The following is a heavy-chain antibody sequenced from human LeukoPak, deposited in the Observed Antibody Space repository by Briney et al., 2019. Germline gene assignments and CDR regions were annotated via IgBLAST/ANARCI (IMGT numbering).Heavy chain of an antibody. CDR1: GFTVSSNY. CDR2: IYSGGST. D-gene: IGHD6-19*01. CDR3: ARDRPGIAVAGPSGYFDY. J-gene: IGHJ4*02. Sequence: GGSLRLSCAASGFTVSSNYMSWVRQAPGKGLEWVSVIYSGGSTYYADSVKGRFTISRDNSKNTLYLQMNSRRAEDTAVYYYARDRPGIAVAGPSGYFDYWGQGTLVTVSS. V-gene: IGHV3-66*01.